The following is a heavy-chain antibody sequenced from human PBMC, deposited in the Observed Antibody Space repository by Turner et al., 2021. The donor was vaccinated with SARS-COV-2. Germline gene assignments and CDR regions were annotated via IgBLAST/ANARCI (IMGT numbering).Heavy chain of an antibody. CDR3: ARDQLGVEATWFDP. D-gene: IGHD2-8*01. CDR1: GFTFSSYG. V-gene: IGHV3-33*01. J-gene: IGHJ5*02. Sequence: QVQLVESGGGVVQPGRFLRLSCAASGFTFSSYGMHWVRQAPGKGLEWVAVIWYDGSNNYYTDSVKGRFTISRDNSKNTLYLQMSSLRAEDTAVYYCARDQLGVEATWFDPWGQGTLVTVSS. CDR2: IWYDGSNN.